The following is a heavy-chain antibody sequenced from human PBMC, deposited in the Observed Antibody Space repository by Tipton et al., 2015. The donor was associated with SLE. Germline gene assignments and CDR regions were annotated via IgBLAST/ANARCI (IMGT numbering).Heavy chain of an antibody. CDR3: ARDPREYYYYYMDV. Sequence: QLVQSGGGLVKPGGSLRLSCAASGFTFSSYAMSWVRQAPGKGLEWVALISYDGSNKYYADSVKGRFTISRDNSKNTLYLQMNSLRAEDTAVYYCARDPREYYYYYMDVWGKGTTVTVSS. J-gene: IGHJ6*03. CDR1: GFTFSSYA. V-gene: IGHV3-30-3*01. CDR2: ISYDGSNK. D-gene: IGHD1-26*01.